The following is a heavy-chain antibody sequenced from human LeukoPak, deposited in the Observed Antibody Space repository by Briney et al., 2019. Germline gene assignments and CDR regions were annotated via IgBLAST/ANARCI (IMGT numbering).Heavy chain of an antibody. D-gene: IGHD3-10*01. CDR1: GGSISSHY. CDR2: IYYRGST. CDR3: ASLYYYGSGSHNAEYFQY. J-gene: IGHJ1*01. V-gene: IGHV4-59*08. Sequence: SETLSLTCTVSGGSISSHYWSWIRQPPGKGLEWIGYIYYRGSTNYNPSLKSRVTISVDTSKSQFSLKLSSVTAADTAVYSCASLYYYGSGSHNAEYFQYWGQGTLVTVSS.